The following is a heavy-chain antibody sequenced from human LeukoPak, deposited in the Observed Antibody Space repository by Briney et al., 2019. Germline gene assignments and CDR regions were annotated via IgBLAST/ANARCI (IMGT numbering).Heavy chain of an antibody. J-gene: IGHJ5*02. Sequence: PSETLSLTCTVSGGSISSSSYYWGWIRQPPGKGLEWIGSIYHSGSTYYNPSLKSRVTISVDTSKNQFSLKLSSVTAADTAVYYCAREYSYGSVDPWGQGTLVTVSS. V-gene: IGHV4-39*07. D-gene: IGHD5-18*01. CDR2: IYHSGST. CDR1: GGSISSSSYY. CDR3: AREYSYGSVDP.